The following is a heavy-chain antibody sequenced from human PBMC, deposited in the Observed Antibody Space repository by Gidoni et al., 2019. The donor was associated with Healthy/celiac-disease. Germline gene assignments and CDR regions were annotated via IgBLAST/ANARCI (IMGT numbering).Heavy chain of an antibody. J-gene: IGHJ5*02. CDR1: GGSISSSSYY. CDR2: IYYSGST. CDR3: ARQSKTDYGDDPVDDWFDP. V-gene: IGHV4-39*01. D-gene: IGHD4-17*01. Sequence: QLQLQESGPGLVKPSETLSLTCTVPGGSISSSSYYWGWIRQPPGKGLEWIGSIYYSGSTYYNPSLKSRVTISVDTSKNQFSLKLSSVTAADTAAYYCARQSKTDYGDDPVDDWFDPWGQGTLVTVSS.